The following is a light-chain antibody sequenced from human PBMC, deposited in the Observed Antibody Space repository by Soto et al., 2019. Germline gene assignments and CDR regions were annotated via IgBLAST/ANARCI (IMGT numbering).Light chain of an antibody. Sequence: QSALTQPASLSGSPGQSITISCIGVTSDVGGYKSVSWYQQFPGKAPKLIVYDVNKRPSGISDRFSGSKSGYTASLTISGLQAEDEADYYCSSYTSSSTLGVFGGGTKVTVL. CDR3: SSYTSSSTLGV. J-gene: IGLJ3*02. CDR1: TSDVGGYKS. CDR2: DVN. V-gene: IGLV2-14*01.